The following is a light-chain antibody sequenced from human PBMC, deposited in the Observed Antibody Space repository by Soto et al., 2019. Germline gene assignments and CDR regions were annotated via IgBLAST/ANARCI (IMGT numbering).Light chain of an antibody. CDR3: QQYDSYSYA. Sequence: DIQMTQSPSTLSAYVGERVTITCRASQSIRNWLAWYQQKPGQAPKLLIYGASTLESGVPSRFSGSGSGTEFTLTISSLQPDDFATYYCQQYDSYSYAFGQGTKLEIK. V-gene: IGKV1-5*01. CDR2: GAS. CDR1: QSIRNW. J-gene: IGKJ2*01.